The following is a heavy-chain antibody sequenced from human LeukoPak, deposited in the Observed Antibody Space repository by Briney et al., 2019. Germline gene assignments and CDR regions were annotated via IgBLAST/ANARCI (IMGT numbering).Heavy chain of an antibody. D-gene: IGHD3-10*01. J-gene: IGHJ3*02. CDR2: MNPDSGNT. CDR1: GYTFASYD. V-gene: IGHV1-8*03. CDR3: ARDVALLWFGELPDDAFDI. Sequence: WASVKVSCKASGYTFASYDINWVRQATGQGLEWMGWMNPDSGNTGYAQKFQGRDTITRNTSISTAYMELSRLRSDDTAVYYCARDVALLWFGELPDDAFDIWGQGTMVTVSS.